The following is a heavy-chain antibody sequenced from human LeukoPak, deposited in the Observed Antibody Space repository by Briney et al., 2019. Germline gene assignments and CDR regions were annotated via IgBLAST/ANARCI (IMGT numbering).Heavy chain of an antibody. J-gene: IGHJ4*02. Sequence: ASVKVSCKASGFTFTSSAVQWVRQARGQRLEWIGWIVVGSGNTNYAQKFRERVTITRDMSTSTAYMELSSLRSEDTAVYYCAADPHGLKLGINYWGQGTLVTVSS. CDR3: AADPHGLKLGINY. V-gene: IGHV1-58*01. D-gene: IGHD7-27*01. CDR2: IVVGSGNT. CDR1: GFTFTSSA.